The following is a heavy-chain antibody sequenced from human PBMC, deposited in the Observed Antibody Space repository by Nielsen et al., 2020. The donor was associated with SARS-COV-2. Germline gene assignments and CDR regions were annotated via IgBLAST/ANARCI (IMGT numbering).Heavy chain of an antibody. J-gene: IGHJ4*02. Sequence: GESLKISCAASGFTFSDYYMSWIRQAPGKGLEWVSYISSSSSYTNYADSVKGRFTISRDNSKNTLYLQMNSLRAEDTAVYYCARGTIAVAGTDYWGQGTLVTVSS. V-gene: IGHV3-11*06. CDR2: ISSSSSYT. CDR1: GFTFSDYY. CDR3: ARGTIAVAGTDY. D-gene: IGHD6-19*01.